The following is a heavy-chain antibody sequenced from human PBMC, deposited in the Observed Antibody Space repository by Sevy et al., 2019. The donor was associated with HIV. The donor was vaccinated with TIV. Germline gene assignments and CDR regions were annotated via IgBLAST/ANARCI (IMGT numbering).Heavy chain of an antibody. CDR1: GGSISSYY. Sequence: SETLSLTCTVSGGSISSYYWSWIRQPPGKGLEWIGYIYYSGSTNYNPSLKSRVTISVDTSKNLFSLKLSSVTAADTAVYYCARGSRYSSSWYVFDYWGQGTLVTVSS. D-gene: IGHD6-13*01. V-gene: IGHV4-59*01. J-gene: IGHJ4*02. CDR2: IYYSGST. CDR3: ARGSRYSSSWYVFDY.